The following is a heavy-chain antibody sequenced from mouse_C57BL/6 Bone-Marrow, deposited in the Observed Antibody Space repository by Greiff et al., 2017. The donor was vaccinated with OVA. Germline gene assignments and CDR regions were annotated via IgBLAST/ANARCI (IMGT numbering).Heavy chain of an antibody. J-gene: IGHJ4*01. Sequence: VQLQQSGPELVKPGASVKLSCTASGYTFTSYDIHWVKQRPGQGLEWIGWIYPRDGSTKYNAKFKGKATLTVDTSSSTAYLELRSLTSEDSAVYVCARDGDDEYRYYCAMEYGGQGTGVTVTA. CDR3: ARDGDDEYRYYCAMEY. D-gene: IGHD2-2*01. V-gene: IGHV1-85*01. CDR2: IYPRDGST. CDR1: GYTFTSYD.